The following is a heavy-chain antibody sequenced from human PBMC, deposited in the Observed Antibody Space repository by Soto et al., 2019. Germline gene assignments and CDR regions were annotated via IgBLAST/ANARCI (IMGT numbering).Heavy chain of an antibody. J-gene: IGHJ3*02. D-gene: IGHD3-3*01. CDR1: GYTFTSYD. CDR2: IIPIFGTA. CDR3: ARVITIFGVGYAFDI. Sequence: SVKVSCKASGYTFTSYDISWVRQAPGQGLEWMGGIIPIFGTANYAQKFQGRVTITADESTSTAYMELSSLRSEDTAVYYCARVITIFGVGYAFDIWGQGTMVTVSS. V-gene: IGHV1-69*13.